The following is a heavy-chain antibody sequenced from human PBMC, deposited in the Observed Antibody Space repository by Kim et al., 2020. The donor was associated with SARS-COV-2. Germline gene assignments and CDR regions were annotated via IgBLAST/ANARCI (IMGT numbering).Heavy chain of an antibody. CDR3: ARGGGYNGPFDY. CDR2: ISYDGSNK. D-gene: IGHD5-12*01. V-gene: IGHV3-30*04. J-gene: IGHJ4*02. CDR1: GLTFSSYA. Sequence: GGSLRLSWAASGLTFSSYAMHWVRQAPGKGLEWVAVISYDGSNKYYADSVKGRFTISRDNSKNTLYLQMNSLRAEDTAVYYCARGGGYNGPFDYWGQGTLVTVSS.